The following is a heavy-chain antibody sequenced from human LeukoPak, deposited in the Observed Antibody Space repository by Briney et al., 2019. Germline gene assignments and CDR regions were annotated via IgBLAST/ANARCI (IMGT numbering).Heavy chain of an antibody. CDR1: GDSISSNSYY. CDR3: VRPAEQQLDAYDI. J-gene: IGHJ3*02. D-gene: IGHD6-13*01. Sequence: SETLSLTCTVSGDSISSNSYYWGWIRQPPGKGLEWIGSIYYRGSTYYNPSLKSRVTISVDTSKNQFSLKLTSVTAADTAVYYCVRPAEQQLDAYDIWGQGKMATVSS. CDR2: IYYRGST. V-gene: IGHV4-39*01.